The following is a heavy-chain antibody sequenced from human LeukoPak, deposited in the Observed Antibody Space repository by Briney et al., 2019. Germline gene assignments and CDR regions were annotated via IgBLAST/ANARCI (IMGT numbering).Heavy chain of an antibody. CDR2: IYYSGTT. Sequence: SEALSLTCTVSGGSIISTSSYWVWIRQHPGKGLELIGTIYYSGTTYYNPSLKSRVTISVYTSKNHFSLNLSSLTAADTAVYYCARDRGYGMDVWGQGNTVTVSS. CDR3: ARDRGYGMDV. CDR1: GGSIISTSSY. V-gene: IGHV4-39*07. J-gene: IGHJ6*02.